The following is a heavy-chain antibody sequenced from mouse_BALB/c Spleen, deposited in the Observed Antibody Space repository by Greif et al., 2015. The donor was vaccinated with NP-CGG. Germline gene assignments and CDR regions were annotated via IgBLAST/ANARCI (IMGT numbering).Heavy chain of an antibody. CDR1: GFSLTSYG. V-gene: IGHV2-9*02. CDR3: ATYGNYVAWFAY. D-gene: IGHD2-1*01. CDR2: IWAGGST. J-gene: IGHJ3*01. Sequence: QVQLKDPGPGLVAPSQSLSITCTVSGFSLTSYGVHWVRQPPGKGLEWLGVIWAGGSTNYNSALMSRLSISKDNSKSQVFLKMNSLQTDDTAMYYCATYGNYVAWFAYWGQGTLVTVSA.